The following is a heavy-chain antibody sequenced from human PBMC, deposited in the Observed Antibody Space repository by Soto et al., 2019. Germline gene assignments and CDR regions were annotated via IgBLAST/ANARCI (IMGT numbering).Heavy chain of an antibody. J-gene: IGHJ4*02. CDR1: GYTFTSYG. Sequence: ASVKVSCKASGYTFTSYGISWVRRATGQGLEWMGWMNPNSGNTGYAQKFQGRVTMTRNTSISTAYMELSSLRSEDTAVYYCARNTIFGVVIMRLAYWGQGTLVTVS. V-gene: IGHV1-8*02. D-gene: IGHD3-3*01. CDR2: MNPNSGNT. CDR3: ARNTIFGVVIMRLAY.